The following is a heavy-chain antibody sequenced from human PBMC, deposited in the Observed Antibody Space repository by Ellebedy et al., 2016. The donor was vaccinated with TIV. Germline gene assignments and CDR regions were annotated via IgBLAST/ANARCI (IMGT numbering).Heavy chain of an antibody. V-gene: IGHV4-4*02. D-gene: IGHD3-22*01. CDR2: IYHSGST. J-gene: IGHJ4*02. Sequence: SETLSLXXAVSGGSISSSNWWSWVRQPPGKGLEWFGEIYHSGSTNYNPSLKSRVTISVDKSKNQFSLKLSSVTAADTAVYYCARRPLTAYYYDSSGYYYEWGGDYWGQGTLVTVSS. CDR1: GGSISSSNW. CDR3: ARRPLTAYYYDSSGYYYEWGGDY.